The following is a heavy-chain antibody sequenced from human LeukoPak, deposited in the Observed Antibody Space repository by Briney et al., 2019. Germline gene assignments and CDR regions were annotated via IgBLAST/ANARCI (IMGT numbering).Heavy chain of an antibody. D-gene: IGHD5-18*01. Sequence: GGSLRLSCAASGFTFSSYAMSWVRQAPGKGLEWVSAISGSGGSTYYADSVKGRFTISRDNSKNTLYLQMNRLRAEDTAVYYCAKDQGMNTAMLFYFDYWGQGTLVTVSS. CDR3: AKDQGMNTAMLFYFDY. CDR2: ISGSGGST. J-gene: IGHJ4*02. CDR1: GFTFSSYA. V-gene: IGHV3-23*01.